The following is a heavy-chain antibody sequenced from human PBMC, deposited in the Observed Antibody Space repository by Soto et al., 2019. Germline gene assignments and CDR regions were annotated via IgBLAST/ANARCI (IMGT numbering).Heavy chain of an antibody. CDR1: GFIFSKAW. CDR3: TTDPIRHYDILTGYYYFDY. V-gene: IGHV3-15*01. Sequence: EVQLVKSGGGLVKPGGSLRLSCAASGFIFSKAWMSWVRQAPGKGLEWVGRIKSKTDGGTTDYGAPVKGRFTISRDDSKNTLYLQMNSLKTEDTAVYFCTTDPIRHYDILTGYYYFDYWGQGTLVTVSS. J-gene: IGHJ4*02. CDR2: IKSKTDGGTT. D-gene: IGHD3-9*01.